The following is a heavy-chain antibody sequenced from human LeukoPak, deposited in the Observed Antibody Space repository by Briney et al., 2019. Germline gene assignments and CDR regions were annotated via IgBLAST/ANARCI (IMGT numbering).Heavy chain of an antibody. Sequence: PSETLSLTCTVSGGSINNYYWSWIRQPPGKGREWIGFIYYNGNTNYSPSLKSRVTMSVDTSKNQFSLKVSSVTAADTAVYYCARFEKFYDSSIHYLDYWGQGALVTVSS. J-gene: IGHJ4*02. CDR3: ARFEKFYDSSIHYLDY. CDR1: GGSINNYY. V-gene: IGHV4-59*12. CDR2: IYYNGNT. D-gene: IGHD3-22*01.